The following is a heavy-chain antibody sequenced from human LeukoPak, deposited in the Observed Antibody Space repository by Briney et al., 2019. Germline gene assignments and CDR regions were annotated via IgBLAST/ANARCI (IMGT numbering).Heavy chain of an antibody. CDR3: ARDGSIAVKNWFDP. CDR1: GFTFSSYW. V-gene: IGHV3-7*01. CDR2: IKQDGSEK. J-gene: IGHJ5*02. D-gene: IGHD6-19*01. Sequence: GSLRLSCAASGFTFSSYWMSWVRQAPGKGLEWVANIKQDGSEKYYVDSVKGRFTISRDNDKNSLYLQMNSLRAEDTAVYYCARDGSIAVKNWFDPWGQGTLVTVSS.